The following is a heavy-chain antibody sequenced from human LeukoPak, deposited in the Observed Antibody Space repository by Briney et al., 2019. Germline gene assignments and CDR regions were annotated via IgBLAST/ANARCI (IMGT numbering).Heavy chain of an antibody. Sequence: ASVKVSCKASGGTFSSYAISWVRQAPGQGLEWMGWMDPNNGNTGYAQRFQGRVTLTRDTSISTAYMELSSLRSEDTAVYYCARGFLDYDSSDYAFSYYWGQGTLVTVSS. CDR1: GGTFSSYA. CDR2: MDPNNGNT. CDR3: ARGFLDYDSSDYAFSYY. J-gene: IGHJ4*02. V-gene: IGHV1-8*02. D-gene: IGHD3-22*01.